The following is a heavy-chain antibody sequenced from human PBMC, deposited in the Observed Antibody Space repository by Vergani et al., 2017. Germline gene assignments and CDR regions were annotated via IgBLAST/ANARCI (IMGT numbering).Heavy chain of an antibody. D-gene: IGHD3-9*01. CDR2: INPSDGHT. V-gene: IGHV1-46*03. Sequence: QVQVVQSGAAVKKSGASVKVSCKTSGYTFSNYYMHWLRPAPGQGLVWMGIINPSDGHTNYAQKFQGRVTMTRDTSTSTVYLELSSLRSEDTAIYYCARGDYGIVTGYRYWGQGTLVTVSA. J-gene: IGHJ4*02. CDR1: GYTFSNYY. CDR3: ARGDYGIVTGYRY.